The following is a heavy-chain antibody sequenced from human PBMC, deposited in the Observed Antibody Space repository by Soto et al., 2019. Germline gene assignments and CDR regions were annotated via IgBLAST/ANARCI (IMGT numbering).Heavy chain of an antibody. Sequence: ASLKVSCKVSGYTLTELSMHWVRQAPGKGLEWMGGFDPEDGETIYAQKFQGRVTMTRDTSTSTVYMELSSLRSEDTAVYYCAKDLAARPHYYYGMDVWGQGTTVTVSS. CDR1: GYTLTELS. J-gene: IGHJ6*02. V-gene: IGHV1-24*01. CDR2: FDPEDGET. D-gene: IGHD6-6*01. CDR3: AKDLAARPHYYYGMDV.